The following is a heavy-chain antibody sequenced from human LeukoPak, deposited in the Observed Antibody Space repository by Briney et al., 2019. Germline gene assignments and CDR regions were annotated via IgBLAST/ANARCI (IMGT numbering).Heavy chain of an antibody. D-gene: IGHD3-22*01. CDR3: ARGRGLGSGYYYYYYDN. Sequence: PGGSLRLSCAASGFIFSTRGMHWVRQAPGKGLEWVAVIWYDGSDKYYADSVKGRFTISRDNSKSTLYLEMNSLRAEDTAVYYCARGRGLGSGYYYYYYDNWGQGTLVTVSS. CDR2: IWYDGSDK. CDR1: GFIFSTRG. J-gene: IGHJ4*02. V-gene: IGHV3-33*01.